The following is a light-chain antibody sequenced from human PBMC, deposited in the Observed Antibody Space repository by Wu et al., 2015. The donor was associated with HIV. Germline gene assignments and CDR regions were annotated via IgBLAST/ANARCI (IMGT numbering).Light chain of an antibody. CDR1: QNVRNNY. CDR3: QQRSNWPPWT. J-gene: IGKJ1*01. Sequence: NVLTQSPGTLSLSPGERATLSCKASQNVRNNYFAWFQQRPGQAPRLLIYGASNRATGTPDRFSGSGSGTDFTLTISSLEPEDFAVYYCQQRSNWPPWTFGQGTKVEIK. CDR2: GAS. V-gene: IGKV3-11*01.